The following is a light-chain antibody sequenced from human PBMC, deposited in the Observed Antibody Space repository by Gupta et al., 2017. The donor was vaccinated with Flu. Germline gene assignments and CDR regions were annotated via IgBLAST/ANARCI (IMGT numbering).Light chain of an antibody. J-gene: IGKJ5*01. CDR2: DAS. CDR3: QQRSNRPPS. Sequence: IVLTPSPAALSLSPGERATLSCRASQSVSSYLAWYQQKPGQAPRLLIYDASNRATGIPARFSGSGSGTDFTLTISSLEPEDFAVYYCQQRSNRPPSFGQGTRLEIK. V-gene: IGKV3-11*01. CDR1: QSVSSY.